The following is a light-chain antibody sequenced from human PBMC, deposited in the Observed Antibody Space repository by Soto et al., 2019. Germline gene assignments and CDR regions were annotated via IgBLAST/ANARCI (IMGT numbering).Light chain of an antibody. CDR2: GAS. CDR3: QQYDSSFT. CDR1: QPVTTTY. Sequence: IVLTQSPATLSLSPGERATLSCTASQPVTTTYIAWYQQKFGQAPRFLIYGASTRATGIPDRFTGGGFGTEFTLTISRVEPEDVAVYYCQQYDSSFTFGGGTKVEMK. V-gene: IGKV3-20*01. J-gene: IGKJ4*01.